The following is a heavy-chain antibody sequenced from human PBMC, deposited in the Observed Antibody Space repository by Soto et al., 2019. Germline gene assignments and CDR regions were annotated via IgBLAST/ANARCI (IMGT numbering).Heavy chain of an antibody. CDR3: ARAPRGLGYCTNGVCRNWFDP. V-gene: IGHV1-3*01. J-gene: IGHJ5*02. Sequence: QVQLVQSGAEVKKPGASVKVSCKASGYTFTSYAMHWVRQAPGQRLEWMGWINAGNGNTKYSQKFQGRVTITRDTSARTAYMELSSLRSEDTAVYYCARAPRGLGYCTNGVCRNWFDPWGQGTLVTVSS. D-gene: IGHD2-8*01. CDR2: INAGNGNT. CDR1: GYTFTSYA.